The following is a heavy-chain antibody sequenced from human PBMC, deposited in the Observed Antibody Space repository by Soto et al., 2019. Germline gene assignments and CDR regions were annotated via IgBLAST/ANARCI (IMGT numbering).Heavy chain of an antibody. Sequence: PGESLKISCKGSGYSFTSYWISWVRQMPGKGLEWMGRIDPSDSYTNYSPSFQGHVTISADKSISTAYLQWSSLKASDTAMYYCARHVSYCRSTSCYLYWLDPWGQGTLVTVSS. J-gene: IGHJ5*02. CDR1: GYSFTSYW. D-gene: IGHD2-2*01. CDR3: ARHVSYCRSTSCYLYWLDP. V-gene: IGHV5-10-1*01. CDR2: IDPSDSYT.